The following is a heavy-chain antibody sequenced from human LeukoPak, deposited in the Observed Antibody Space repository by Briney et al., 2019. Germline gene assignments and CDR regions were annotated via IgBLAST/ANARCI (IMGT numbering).Heavy chain of an antibody. CDR2: IYHSGST. Sequence: KSSETLSLTCAVSGGSISSCNWWSWLRPPPGKGLEGIGEIYHSGSTNYNPSLKRRVTISVDKSKNQFSLKLSSVTAAGTAVYYCARLRNDAFDIWGQGTMVTVSS. V-gene: IGHV4-4*02. CDR1: GGSISSCNW. J-gene: IGHJ3*02. D-gene: IGHD3-3*01. CDR3: ARLRNDAFDI.